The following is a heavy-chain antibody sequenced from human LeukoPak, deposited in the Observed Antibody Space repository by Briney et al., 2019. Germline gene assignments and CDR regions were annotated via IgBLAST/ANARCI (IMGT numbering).Heavy chain of an antibody. Sequence: GGSLRLSCAASGFTFSSYSMNWVRQAPGKGLEWVSSISGGGESTYYADSVKGRFTVSRDNSKNTLYLQMNSLRVEDTAVYYCARDPGNVGLAPWGQGTLVTVSS. V-gene: IGHV3-23*01. CDR3: ARDPGNVGLAP. CDR1: GFTFSSYS. CDR2: ISGGGEST. J-gene: IGHJ5*02. D-gene: IGHD1-1*01.